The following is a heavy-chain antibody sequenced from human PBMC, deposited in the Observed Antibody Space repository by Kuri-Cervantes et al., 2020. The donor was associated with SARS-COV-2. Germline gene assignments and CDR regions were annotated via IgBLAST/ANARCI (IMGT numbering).Heavy chain of an antibody. CDR2: IYYSGST. V-gene: IGHV4-59*01. Sequence: SETLSLTCTVSGGSISSYYWSWIRQPPGKGLEWIGYIYYSGSTNYNPSLKSRVTISVDTSKNQFSLKLSSVTAADTAVYYCARGTREYCTNGVCYRNWFDPWGQGTLVTVSS. CDR1: GGSISSYY. J-gene: IGHJ5*02. CDR3: ARGTREYCTNGVCYRNWFDP. D-gene: IGHD2-8*01.